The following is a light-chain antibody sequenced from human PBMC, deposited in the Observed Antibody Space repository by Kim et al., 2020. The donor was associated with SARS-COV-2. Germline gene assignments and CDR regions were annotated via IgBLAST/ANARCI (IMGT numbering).Light chain of an antibody. CDR2: GAS. Sequence: DVQLTQSPYSLSASVGDSVTITCRASQTISTFLNWYQIQPGKAPKLLITGASNLDSGVAPRFSGSGSGTDFSLTITNLQPADFATYVCQQNYRTPPTFGRGTKVDIK. V-gene: IGKV1-39*01. CDR1: QTISTF. J-gene: IGKJ1*01. CDR3: QQNYRTPPT.